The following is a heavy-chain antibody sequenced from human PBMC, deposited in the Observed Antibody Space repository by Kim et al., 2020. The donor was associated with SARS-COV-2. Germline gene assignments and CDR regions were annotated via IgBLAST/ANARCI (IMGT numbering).Heavy chain of an antibody. D-gene: IGHD3-22*01. Sequence: GGSLRLSCTASGFTFGDYAMSWFRQAPGKGLEWVGFIRSKAYGGTTEYAASVKGRFTISRDDSKSIAYLQMNSLKTEDTAVYYCTREYYYDSSGYYHWGQGTLVTVSS. CDR3: TREYYYDSSGYYH. V-gene: IGHV3-49*03. CDR1: GFTFGDYA. CDR2: IRSKAYGGTT. J-gene: IGHJ5*02.